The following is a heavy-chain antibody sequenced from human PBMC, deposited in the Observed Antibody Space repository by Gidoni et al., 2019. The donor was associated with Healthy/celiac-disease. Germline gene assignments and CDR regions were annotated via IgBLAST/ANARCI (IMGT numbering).Heavy chain of an antibody. V-gene: IGHV4-34*01. CDR3: ARGGRWYFDY. J-gene: IGHJ4*02. Sequence: QVQLQQWGAGLLKPSETLSLTCAAYGGSFSGYYWSWIRQPPGKGLEWIGEINHSGSTNYNPSLKSRVTISVDTSKNQFSLKLSSVTAADTAVYYCARGGRWYFDYWGQGTLVTVSS. CDR1: GGSFSGYY. CDR2: INHSGST. D-gene: IGHD1-26*01.